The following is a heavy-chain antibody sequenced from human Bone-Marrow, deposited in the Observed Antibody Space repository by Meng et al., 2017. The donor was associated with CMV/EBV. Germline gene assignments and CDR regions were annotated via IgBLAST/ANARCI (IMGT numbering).Heavy chain of an antibody. D-gene: IGHD2-2*01. CDR3: ARYCSSTSCPKGAFDI. CDR2: ISSSSSYI. V-gene: IGHV3-21*01. Sequence: GESLKISCAASGFTFSSYSMNWVRQAPGKGLEWVSSISSSSSYIYYADSVKGRFTISRDNAKNSLYLQMISLRAEDTAVYYCARYCSSTSCPKGAFDIWGPGTMVTVSS. CDR1: GFTFSSYS. J-gene: IGHJ3*02.